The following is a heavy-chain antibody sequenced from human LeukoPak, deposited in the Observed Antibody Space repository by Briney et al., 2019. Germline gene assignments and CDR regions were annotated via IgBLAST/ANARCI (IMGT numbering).Heavy chain of an antibody. CDR2: ISSSSSYI. V-gene: IGHV3-21*01. J-gene: IGHJ6*03. CDR3: ARDMTGYQGYMDV. CDR1: GVTFSSYS. Sequence: GGSLRLSCAASGVTFSSYSRNWVRQAPGKGLEWVSSISSSSSYIYYADSVKGRFTISRDNAKNSLYLQMNSLRAEDTAVYYCARDMTGYQGYMDVWGKGTTVTVSS. D-gene: IGHD3-9*01.